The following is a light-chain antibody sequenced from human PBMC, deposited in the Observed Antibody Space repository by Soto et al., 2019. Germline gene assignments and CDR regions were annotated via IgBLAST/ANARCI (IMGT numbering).Light chain of an antibody. V-gene: IGLV1-51*01. J-gene: IGLJ1*01. CDR2: DDN. CDR1: SSNIGGNS. CDR3: GSWDSSLSAYV. Sequence: SVLTQPPSVSAAPGQKVTISCSGSSSNIGGNSVSWYQQLPGTAPKLLIYDDNKRPSGIPDRFSGPKSGTSATLGITGFQTGDEADYYCGSWDSSLSAYVFGTGTKVTVL.